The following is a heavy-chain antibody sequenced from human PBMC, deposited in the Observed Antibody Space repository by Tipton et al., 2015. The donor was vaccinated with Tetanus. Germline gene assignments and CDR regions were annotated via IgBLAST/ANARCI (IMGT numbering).Heavy chain of an antibody. CDR1: GDSISSSEYY. D-gene: IGHD2-2*01. V-gene: IGHV4-39*01. CDR2: VYYDGSA. J-gene: IGHJ5*02. CDR3: TRHVVEAVPRWFDP. Sequence: TLSLTCTVSGDSISSSEYYWGWIRQPPGEGLEWIASVYYDGSAYTNPSLKSRIAISIDTSGSQFSLKVHSVTAADTAFYYCTRHVVEAVPRWFDPWGHGTLVTVSS.